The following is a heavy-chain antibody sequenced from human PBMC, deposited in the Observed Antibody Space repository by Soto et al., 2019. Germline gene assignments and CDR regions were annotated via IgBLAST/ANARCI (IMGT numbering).Heavy chain of an antibody. Sequence: GESLKIFCKGSGYYFIAYWIGWVRQMPGKGLELMGIIYPPDSDVRYSPSFQGQVTISVDKSINTAYLQWSSLKASDTATYYCARLAVTSSTHFEYWGQGTLVTVSS. CDR2: IYPPDSDV. CDR1: GYYFIAYW. V-gene: IGHV5-51*01. CDR3: ARLAVTSSTHFEY. D-gene: IGHD2-21*02. J-gene: IGHJ4*02.